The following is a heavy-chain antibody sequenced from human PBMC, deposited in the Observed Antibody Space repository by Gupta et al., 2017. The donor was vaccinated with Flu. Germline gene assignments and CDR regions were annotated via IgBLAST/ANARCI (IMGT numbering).Heavy chain of an antibody. CDR1: GFTFSSSY. Sequence: EMQLVESGGGSVQPGGSLSLSCAASGFTFSSSYLQWVRQAPGKGLVWVSRIKPDGSSTTYAESVKGRFTISRDNAKNTLYLQMNSLGDDDTAVYYCATVTSGCWGQGTLVTVSS. CDR3: ATVTSGC. V-gene: IGHV3-74*03. J-gene: IGHJ4*02. CDR2: IKPDGSST. D-gene: IGHD4-17*01.